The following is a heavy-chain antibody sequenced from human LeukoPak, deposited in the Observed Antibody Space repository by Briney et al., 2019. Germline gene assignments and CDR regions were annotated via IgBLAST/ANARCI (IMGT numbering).Heavy chain of an antibody. CDR1: GFTFSSYA. CDR2: ISGSGGST. Sequence: GGSLRLSCAASGFTFSSYAMSWVRQAPGKGLEWVSAISGSGGSTYYADSVKGRFTISRDNSKNTLYLQMNSLRAEDTAVYYCAKDWVGYGDYPEYFQHWGQGTLVTVSS. J-gene: IGHJ1*01. D-gene: IGHD4-17*01. CDR3: AKDWVGYGDYPEYFQH. V-gene: IGHV3-23*01.